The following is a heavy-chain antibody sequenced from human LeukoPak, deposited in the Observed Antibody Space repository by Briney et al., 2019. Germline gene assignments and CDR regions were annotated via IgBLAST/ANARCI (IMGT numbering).Heavy chain of an antibody. Sequence: ASVKVSCRASGYTFTSCDINWVRQATGQGLEWMGWMNPNSGNTGYGQSFQGRITMTRDISIGTAYMELSNLTSEDTAIYYCTRGSSGRRDDWGQGTLVTVSA. CDR1: GYTFTSCD. CDR3: TRGSSGRRDD. D-gene: IGHD6-19*01. V-gene: IGHV1-8*01. J-gene: IGHJ4*02. CDR2: MNPNSGNT.